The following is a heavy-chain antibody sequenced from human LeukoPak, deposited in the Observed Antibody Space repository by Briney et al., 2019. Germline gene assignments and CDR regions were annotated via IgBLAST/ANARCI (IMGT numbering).Heavy chain of an antibody. CDR2: IYYSGST. Sequence: PSETLSLTCTVSGGSISSGGYYWSWIRQHPGKGLEWIGYIYYSGSTYYNPSLKSRVTILVDTSKNQFSLKLSSVTAADTAVYYCARVPISSGYFHWGQGTLVTVSS. CDR1: GGSISSGGYY. V-gene: IGHV4-31*03. D-gene: IGHD3-22*01. J-gene: IGHJ4*02. CDR3: ARVPISSGYFH.